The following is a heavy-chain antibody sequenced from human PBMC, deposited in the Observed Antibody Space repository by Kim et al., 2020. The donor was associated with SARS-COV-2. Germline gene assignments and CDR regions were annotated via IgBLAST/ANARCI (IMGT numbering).Heavy chain of an antibody. Sequence: SETLSLTCTVSGGSVSSSSYFWTWIRQPPGKGLEWIGYIYYSGANNYNPSLKSRVAISMDTSKNQFSLKLSSVTAADTAVYYCARLGTSLDYWSQGILVTVSS. CDR2: IYYSGAN. V-gene: IGHV4-61*01. CDR3: ARLGTSLDY. D-gene: IGHD2-8*01. J-gene: IGHJ4*02. CDR1: GGSVSSSSYF.